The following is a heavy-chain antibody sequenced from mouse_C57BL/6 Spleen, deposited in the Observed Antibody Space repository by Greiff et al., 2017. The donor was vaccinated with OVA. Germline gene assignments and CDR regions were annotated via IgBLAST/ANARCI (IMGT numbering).Heavy chain of an antibody. Sequence: QVQLQQSGAELVRPGASVKLSCKASGYTFTDYYINWVKQRPGQGLEWIARIYPGSGNTYYNEKFKGKATLTAEKSSSTAYMQLSSLTSEDSAVYFCAREGVELGDYAMDYWGQGTSVTVSS. J-gene: IGHJ4*01. V-gene: IGHV1-76*01. CDR3: AREGVELGDYAMDY. D-gene: IGHD3-3*01. CDR2: IYPGSGNT. CDR1: GYTFTDYY.